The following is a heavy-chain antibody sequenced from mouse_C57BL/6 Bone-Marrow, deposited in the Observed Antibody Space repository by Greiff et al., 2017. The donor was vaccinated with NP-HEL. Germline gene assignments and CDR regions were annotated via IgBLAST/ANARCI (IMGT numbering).Heavy chain of an antibody. Sequence: VQLKESGGGLVQPGGSMKLSCVASGFTFSNYWMNWVRQSPEKGLEWVAQIRLKSDNYATHYAESVKGRFTISRDDSKSSVYLQMNNLRAEDTGIYYCTGKVVATDFDYWGQGTTLTVSS. CDR2: IRLKSDNYAT. CDR1: GFTFSNYW. D-gene: IGHD1-1*01. J-gene: IGHJ2*01. CDR3: TGKVVATDFDY. V-gene: IGHV6-3*01.